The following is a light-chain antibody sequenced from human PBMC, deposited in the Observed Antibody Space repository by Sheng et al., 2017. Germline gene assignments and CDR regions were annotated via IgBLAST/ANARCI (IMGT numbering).Light chain of an antibody. V-gene: IGLV2-14*03. CDR2: DGT. CDR3: SSYISTRAPPYV. J-gene: IGLJ1*01. CDR1: SSDTGGYNY. Sequence: QSALTQPASVSGSPGQSITISCVGSSSDTGGYNYVSWYQHLPGKAPKVMIYDGTNRPSGVSDRFSGSKSGNTASLTISGLQADDEADYYCSSYISTRAPPYVFGTGTKVTVL.